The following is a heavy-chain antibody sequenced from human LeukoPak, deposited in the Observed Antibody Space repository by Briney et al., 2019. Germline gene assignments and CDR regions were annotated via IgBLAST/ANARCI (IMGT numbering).Heavy chain of an antibody. V-gene: IGHV5-51*01. D-gene: IGHD4-23*01. CDR3: ASTVVTNEGGADAFDI. Sequence: GESLKISCRGSGYSFTIYWIAWVRQMPGKGLACMGVIYPGDSDSRYSPPFQGQVTMSADKSLTTAYLQWSSLKASDTAMYYCASTVVTNEGGADAFDIWGQGTMVTVSS. J-gene: IGHJ3*02. CDR2: IYPGDSDS. CDR1: GYSFTIYW.